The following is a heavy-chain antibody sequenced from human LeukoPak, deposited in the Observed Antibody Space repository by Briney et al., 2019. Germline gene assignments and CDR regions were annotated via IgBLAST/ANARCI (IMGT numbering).Heavy chain of an antibody. CDR3: ARDEGSSWLTYYYYYMDV. CDR1: GYTFTGYY. Sequence: ASVKVSCKASGYTFTGYYMHWVRQAPGQGLEWMGWINPNSGGTNYAQKFQGRVTMTRDTSTSTAYMELSRLRSDDTAVYYCARDEGSSWLTYYYYYMDVWGKGTTVTVSS. V-gene: IGHV1-2*02. CDR2: INPNSGGT. J-gene: IGHJ6*03. D-gene: IGHD6-13*01.